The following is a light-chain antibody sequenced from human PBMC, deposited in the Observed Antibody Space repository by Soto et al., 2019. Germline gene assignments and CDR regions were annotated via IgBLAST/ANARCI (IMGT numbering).Light chain of an antibody. CDR3: QQYNSYPT. J-gene: IGKJ4*01. Sequence: DLQMTQSPSTLSASVGDRVTITCRASQSISSWLAWYQQKPGKAPKLLIYKASSLESGVPSRFSGSGSGTEFTLTISSLQPDDFATYYCQQYNSYPTVGGGTKVDI. CDR1: QSISSW. CDR2: KAS. V-gene: IGKV1-5*03.